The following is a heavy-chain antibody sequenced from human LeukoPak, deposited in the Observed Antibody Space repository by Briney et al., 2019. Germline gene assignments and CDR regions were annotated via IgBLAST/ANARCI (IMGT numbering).Heavy chain of an antibody. J-gene: IGHJ5*02. Sequence: RTSETPSLTCAVYGGSFSGYYWSWIRQPPGKGLEWIGEINHSGSTNYNPSLKSRVTISVDTSKNQFSLKLSSVTAADTAVYYCARGPAGVTIFGVVKKNWFDPWGQGTLVTVSS. D-gene: IGHD3-3*01. CDR3: ARGPAGVTIFGVVKKNWFDP. V-gene: IGHV4-34*01. CDR2: INHSGST. CDR1: GGSFSGYY.